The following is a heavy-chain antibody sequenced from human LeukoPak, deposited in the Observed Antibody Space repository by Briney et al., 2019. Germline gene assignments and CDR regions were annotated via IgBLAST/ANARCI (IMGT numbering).Heavy chain of an antibody. D-gene: IGHD5-12*01. CDR3: ARKSGYDPHWFDP. CDR1: GFTFEDYG. Sequence: GGSLRLFCAASGFTFEDYGMSWVRQAPGKGLEWVSGINWNGDSTGYADSVKGRLTISRDNAKNSLYLQMNSLRAEDTALYYCARKSGYDPHWFDPWGQGTLVTVS. V-gene: IGHV3-20*04. J-gene: IGHJ5*02. CDR2: INWNGDST.